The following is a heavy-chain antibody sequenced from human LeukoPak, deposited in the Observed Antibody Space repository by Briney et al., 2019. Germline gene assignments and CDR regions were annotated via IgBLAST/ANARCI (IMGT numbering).Heavy chain of an antibody. D-gene: IGHD3-22*01. CDR3: ARVEAPNDSSGYYFDYYYYMDV. Sequence: GGSLRLSCAASGFTFDDYGMSWVRQAPGRGLEWVSGINWNGGSIGYADSVKGRFTISRDNAKNSLYLQMNSLRAEDTALYYCARVEAPNDSSGYYFDYYYYMDVWGKGTTVTVSS. V-gene: IGHV3-20*04. CDR2: INWNGGSI. CDR1: GFTFDDYG. J-gene: IGHJ6*03.